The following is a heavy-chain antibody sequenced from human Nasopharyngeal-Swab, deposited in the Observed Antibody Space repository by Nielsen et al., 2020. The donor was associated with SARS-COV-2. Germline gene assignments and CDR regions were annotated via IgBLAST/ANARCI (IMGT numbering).Heavy chain of an antibody. D-gene: IGHD2-15*01. Sequence: WIRQPLGKGLEWLGFTRRKDFGGTTEYAASVKGRFIISRDDSKSIAYLQINSLKTEDTAVYYCTRESCSDGNCYWGDYFDLWGQGTLVTVSS. CDR2: TRRKDFGGTT. V-gene: IGHV3-49*02. J-gene: IGHJ4*02. CDR3: TRESCSDGNCYWGDYFDL.